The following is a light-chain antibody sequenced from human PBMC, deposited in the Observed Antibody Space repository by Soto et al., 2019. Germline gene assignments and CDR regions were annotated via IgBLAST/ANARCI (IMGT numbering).Light chain of an antibody. J-gene: IGKJ1*01. V-gene: IGKV3-20*01. CDR2: GAS. CDR1: QSVSSNY. Sequence: DIVLTQSPGTLSLSPGERATVSCRASQSVSSNYLAWYQQKPGQAPRLLIYGASSRATGIPDRFSGSGSGTDFTLTISSLQSEDFGLYYCHQYNNFWTFGQGTKVDIK. CDR3: HQYNNFWT.